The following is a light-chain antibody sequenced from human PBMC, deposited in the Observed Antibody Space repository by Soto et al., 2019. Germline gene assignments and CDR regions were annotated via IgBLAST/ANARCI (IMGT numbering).Light chain of an antibody. V-gene: IGLV2-14*01. CDR1: SSDVGGYNY. J-gene: IGLJ3*02. CDR3: SSYTSSSTV. CDR2: DVS. Sequence: QSVLTQPASVSGSPGQSNTISCTGTSSDVGGYNYVSWYQQQPGKAPKLMNYDVSNRPSGVSNRFSGSKSGNTASLTISGLQAEDEADYYCSSYTSSSTVFGGGTKVTVL.